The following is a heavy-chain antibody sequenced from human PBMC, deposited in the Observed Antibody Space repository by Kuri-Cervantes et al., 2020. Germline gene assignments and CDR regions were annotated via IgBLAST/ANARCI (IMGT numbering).Heavy chain of an antibody. J-gene: IGHJ6*03. V-gene: IGHV4-38-2*02. D-gene: IGHD7-27*01. CDR1: GDSISSYF. Sequence: SETLSLTCTVSGDSISSYFWSWIRQPPGKGLEWIGSFFHPGNTYYKAALKSRVTISVDTSKNQFSLKVRSVTAADTAVYYCARQTGEGGRRYYSYIDVWGKGTTVTVSS. CDR3: ARQTGEGGRRYYSYIDV. CDR2: FFHPGNT.